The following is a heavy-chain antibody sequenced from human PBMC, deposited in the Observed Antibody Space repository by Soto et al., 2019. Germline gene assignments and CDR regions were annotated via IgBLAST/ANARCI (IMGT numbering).Heavy chain of an antibody. CDR1: GYTFTSYA. CDR3: ARDLGGGPDY. Sequence: QVQLVQSGAEVKKPGASVKGSCKASGYTFTSYAIHWVRQAPGQRLEWMGWINAGNGNTKYSQKFQDRVTITRDTSASTAYMELSSLRSEDTAVYYCARDLGGGPDYWGQGTLVTVSS. J-gene: IGHJ4*02. V-gene: IGHV1-3*01. CDR2: INAGNGNT. D-gene: IGHD3-16*01.